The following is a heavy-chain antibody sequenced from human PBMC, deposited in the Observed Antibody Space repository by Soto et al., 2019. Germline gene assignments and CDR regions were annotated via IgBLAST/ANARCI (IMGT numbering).Heavy chain of an antibody. Sequence: GASVKVSCKASGYTFTSYDINWVRQATGQGLEWMALMNPMGGNTNYAQKFQGRVTLTSDTSTSTVYMELSSLRFEDTALFYCARDLAAGDLWGQGTLVTVSS. CDR3: ARDLAAGDL. CDR1: GYTFTSYD. V-gene: IGHV1-8*01. D-gene: IGHD6-13*01. CDR2: MNPMGGNT. J-gene: IGHJ5*02.